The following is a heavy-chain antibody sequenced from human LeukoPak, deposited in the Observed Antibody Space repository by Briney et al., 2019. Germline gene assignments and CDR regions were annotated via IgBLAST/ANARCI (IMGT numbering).Heavy chain of an antibody. CDR1: GYTFTSYG. J-gene: IGHJ4*02. V-gene: IGHV1-18*01. CDR3: AGIVGATTEVDY. D-gene: IGHD1-26*01. CDR2: ISAYNGNT. Sequence: ASVKVSCKASGYTFTSYGISWVRQAPGQGLEWMGWISAYNGNTNYAQKFQGRVTITADESTSTAYMELSSLRSEDTAVYYCAGIVGATTEVDYWGQGTLVTVSS.